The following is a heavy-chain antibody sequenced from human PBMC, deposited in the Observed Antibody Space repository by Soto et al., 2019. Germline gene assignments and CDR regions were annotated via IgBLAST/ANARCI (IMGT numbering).Heavy chain of an antibody. V-gene: IGHV3-30*18. CDR1: GFTFSSYG. J-gene: IGHJ6*02. Sequence: PGGSLRLSCAASGFTFSSYGMHWVRQAPGKGLEWVAVISYDGSNKYYADSVKGRFAISRDNSKNTLYLQMNSLRAEDTAVYYCAKDFEVGVVVAATTFYYYYGMDVWGQGTTVTVSS. D-gene: IGHD2-15*01. CDR2: ISYDGSNK. CDR3: AKDFEVGVVVAATTFYYYYGMDV.